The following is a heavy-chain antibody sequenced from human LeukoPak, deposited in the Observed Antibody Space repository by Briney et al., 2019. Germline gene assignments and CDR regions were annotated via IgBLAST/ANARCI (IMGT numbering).Heavy chain of an antibody. CDR3: ARQVRSPVVMFMDV. J-gene: IGHJ6*03. Sequence: SETLSHTCTVAGGSTSTTTYNWGWIRQPRGTGLEWTASVYYTGITYYNSSVESRVTISVDTSKNHCSLELNSVTAADTGVYFCARQVRSPVVMFMDVWGKGTTVIVSS. V-gene: IGHV4-39*01. D-gene: IGHD3-22*01. CDR1: GGSTSTTTYN. CDR2: VYYTGIT.